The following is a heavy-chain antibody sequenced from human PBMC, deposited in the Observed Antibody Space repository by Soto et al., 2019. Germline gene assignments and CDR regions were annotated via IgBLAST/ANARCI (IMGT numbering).Heavy chain of an antibody. CDR2: ISGSGGST. CDR1: GFTFSSYA. D-gene: IGHD2-2*01. Sequence: PGGSLRLSCAASGFTFSSYAMSWVRQAPGKGLEWVSAISGSGGSTYYADSVKGRFTISRDNSKNTLYLQMNSLRAEDTAVYYCAKDPAWGIVVVPAAMFDPWGQGTLVTVSS. CDR3: AKDPAWGIVVVPAAMFDP. J-gene: IGHJ5*02. V-gene: IGHV3-23*01.